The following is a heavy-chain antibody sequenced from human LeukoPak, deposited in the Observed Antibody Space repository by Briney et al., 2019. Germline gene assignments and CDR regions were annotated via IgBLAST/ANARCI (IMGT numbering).Heavy chain of an antibody. V-gene: IGHV4-34*01. CDR2: INHSGST. Sequence: SETLSLTCAVYGGSFSGYYWSWIRQPPGKGLEWIGEINHSGSTNYNPSLKSRVTISVDTSKNQFSLKLSSVTAADTAVYYCARAGRITIFGVVTAFDYWGQGTLVTVSS. D-gene: IGHD3-3*01. CDR1: GGSFSGYY. J-gene: IGHJ4*02. CDR3: ARAGRITIFGVVTAFDY.